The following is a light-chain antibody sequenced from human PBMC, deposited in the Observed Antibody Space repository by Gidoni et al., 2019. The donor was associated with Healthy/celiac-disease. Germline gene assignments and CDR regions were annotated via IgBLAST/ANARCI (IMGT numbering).Light chain of an antibody. V-gene: IGLV1-36*01. J-gene: IGLJ3*02. CDR1: SSNIGNNA. CDR3: AAWDDSLNGWV. CDR2: YDD. Sequence: QSVLTQPPSVFDAFSQRVTISCSGSSSNIGNNAVNWYQQLPGKAPKLLIYYDDLLPSGVSDRFSGSKSGTSASLAISGLQSEDEADYYCAAWDDSLNGWVFGGGTKLTVL.